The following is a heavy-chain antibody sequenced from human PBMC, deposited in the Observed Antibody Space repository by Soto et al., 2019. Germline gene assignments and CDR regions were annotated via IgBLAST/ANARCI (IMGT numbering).Heavy chain of an antibody. V-gene: IGHV4-34*03. CDR3: SHGYYQYFES. CDR2: INHSGST. D-gene: IGHD5-18*01. J-gene: IGHJ4*02. CDR1: GGSFSGYY. Sequence: PSETLSLTCAVYGGSFSGYYWTWIRQPPGTGLEWIGEINHSGSTNYNPSLKSRVTISVDTSKNQFSLKLTSVTAADTAVYYCSHGYYQYFESWGQGTLVTVSS.